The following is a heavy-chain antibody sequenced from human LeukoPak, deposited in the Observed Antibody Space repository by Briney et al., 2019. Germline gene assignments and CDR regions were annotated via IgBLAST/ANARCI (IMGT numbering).Heavy chain of an antibody. Sequence: PGGSLRLSCAASGFTFSSYGMHWVRQAPGKGLEWVAVISYDGSNKYYADSVKGRFTISRDNSKNTLYLQMNSLRAEDTAVYYCAKDRHGHMDYWGQGTLVTVSS. J-gene: IGHJ4*02. D-gene: IGHD2-21*01. V-gene: IGHV3-30*18. CDR3: AKDRHGHMDY. CDR2: ISYDGSNK. CDR1: GFTFSSYG.